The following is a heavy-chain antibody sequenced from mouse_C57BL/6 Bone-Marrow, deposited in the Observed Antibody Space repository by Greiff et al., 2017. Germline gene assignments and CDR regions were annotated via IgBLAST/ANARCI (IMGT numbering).Heavy chain of an antibody. CDR3: ARRLYHYYSMDY. CDR2: ISSGGSYT. Sequence: EVHLVESGGDLVKPGGSLKLSCAASGFTFSSYGMSWVRQTPDKRLEWVATISSGGSYTYYPDSVKGRFTISSDNAKNTLYLQMSSLKSEYTAMYCCARRLYHYYSMDYWGQGTSVTVSS. J-gene: IGHJ4*01. D-gene: IGHD2-2*01. CDR1: GFTFSSYG. V-gene: IGHV5-6*01.